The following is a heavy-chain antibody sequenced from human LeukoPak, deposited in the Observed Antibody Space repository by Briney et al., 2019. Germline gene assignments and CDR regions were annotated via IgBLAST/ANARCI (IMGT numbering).Heavy chain of an antibody. CDR1: GYTFTSYY. D-gene: IGHD6-6*01. CDR3: ARDELRIAARPRPPDAFDI. Sequence: ASVKVSCKASGYTFTSYYMHWVRQAPGQGLEWMGIINPSGGSTSYAQKFQGRVTMTRDTSTSIVYMELSSLRSEDTAVYYCARDELRIAARPRPPDAFDIWGQGTMVTVSS. J-gene: IGHJ3*02. V-gene: IGHV1-46*01. CDR2: INPSGGST.